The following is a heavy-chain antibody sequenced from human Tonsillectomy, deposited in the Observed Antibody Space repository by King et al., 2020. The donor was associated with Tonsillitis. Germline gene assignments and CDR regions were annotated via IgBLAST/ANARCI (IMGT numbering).Heavy chain of an antibody. CDR1: GFTFSSYS. Sequence: VQLVESGGGLVQPGGSLRLSCAASGFTFSSYSMNWVRQAPGKGLEWVSYISSSSDTIYYADSVKGRFTISRDNAKNSLSLQMNSLRDEDTAVYYCARGNDLWTASHIPGQAYYYAMDVWGQGTTVTVSS. CDR2: ISSSSDTI. V-gene: IGHV3-48*02. J-gene: IGHJ6*02. CDR3: ARGNDLWTASHIPGQAYYYAMDV. D-gene: IGHD3/OR15-3a*01.